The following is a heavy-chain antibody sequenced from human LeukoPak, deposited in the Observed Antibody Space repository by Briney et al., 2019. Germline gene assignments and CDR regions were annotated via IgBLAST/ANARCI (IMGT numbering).Heavy chain of an antibody. Sequence: SQTLSLTCTVSGGSISSGSYYWSWIRQPAGKGLEWIGRIYTSGSTNYNPSLKSRVTISVDTPKNQFSLKLSSVTAADTAVYYCARGRRITMVRGGPITPNEYFQHWGQGALVTVSS. V-gene: IGHV4-61*02. D-gene: IGHD3-10*01. CDR3: ARGRRITMVRGGPITPNEYFQH. CDR1: GGSISSGSYY. J-gene: IGHJ1*01. CDR2: IYTSGST.